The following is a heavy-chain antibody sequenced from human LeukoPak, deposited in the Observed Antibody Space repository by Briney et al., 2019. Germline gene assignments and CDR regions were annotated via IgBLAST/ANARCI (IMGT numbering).Heavy chain of an antibody. D-gene: IGHD2-2*01. V-gene: IGHV4-59*01. CDR1: GVSISTYY. CDR2: IYYGGST. Sequence: SETLSLTCTVSGVSISTYYWSWIRQPPGKGLEWIGYIYYGGSTNYNPSLKSRVTISVDTSKNQFSLYLSSVTAADTAVYYCARDGGKYCSSTSCRNAFDIWGQGTMVTVSA. CDR3: ARDGGKYCSSTSCRNAFDI. J-gene: IGHJ3*02.